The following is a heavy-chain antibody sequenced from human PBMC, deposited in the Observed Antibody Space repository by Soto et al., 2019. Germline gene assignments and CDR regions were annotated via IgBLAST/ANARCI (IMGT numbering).Heavy chain of an antibody. V-gene: IGHV1-3*01. Sequence: ASVKVSCKASGYTFTSYAMHWVRQAPGQRLEWMGWINAGNGNTKYSQKFQGWVTMTRDTSISTAYMELSRLRSDDTAVYYCARGLRYFDWLLGAFDYWGQGTLVTVSS. D-gene: IGHD3-9*01. J-gene: IGHJ4*02. CDR3: ARGLRYFDWLLGAFDY. CDR2: INAGNGNT. CDR1: GYTFTSYA.